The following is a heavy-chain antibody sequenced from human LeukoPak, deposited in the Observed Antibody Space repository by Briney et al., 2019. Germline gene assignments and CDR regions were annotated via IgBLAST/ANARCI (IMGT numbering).Heavy chain of an antibody. J-gene: IGHJ4*02. CDR2: ISAYNGNT. CDR3: ARGSRNWNYGDY. CDR1: GYTYTSYG. Sequence: ASVKVSCKASGYTYTSYGISWVRQAPGQGLEWMGWISAYNGNTYYAQKLQGRVTMTTDTSTSTAYMELRSLRSDDTAVYYCARGSRNWNYGDYWGQGTLVTVSS. D-gene: IGHD1-7*01. V-gene: IGHV1-18*01.